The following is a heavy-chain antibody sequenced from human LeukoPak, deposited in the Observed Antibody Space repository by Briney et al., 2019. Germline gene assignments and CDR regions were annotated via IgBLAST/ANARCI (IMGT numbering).Heavy chain of an antibody. CDR1: GGSNSGYY. D-gene: IGHD2/OR15-2a*01. CDR2: IHYSGRT. J-gene: IGHJ4*02. Sequence: SETLSLTCSVSGGSNSGYYWSWIRQHPGKGLEWIGNIHYSGRTSYSPSLRSRFTISVDTSKSQFSLKLNSVTAADTAVYYCARVDSRASRGYFDYWGQGTLVTVSS. V-gene: IGHV4-31*03. CDR3: ARVDSRASRGYFDY.